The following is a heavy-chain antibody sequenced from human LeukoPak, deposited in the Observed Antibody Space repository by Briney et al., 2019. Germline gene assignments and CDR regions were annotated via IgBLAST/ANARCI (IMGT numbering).Heavy chain of an antibody. D-gene: IGHD5-24*01. V-gene: IGHV4-39*07. Sequence: SETLSLTCTVSGGSISSSSYYWGWIRQPPGRGLEWIGSIYYSGSTNYNPSLKSRVTISVDTSKNQFSLKLSSVTAADTAVYYCAGGEVATHIDYWGQGTLATVSS. CDR1: GGSISSSSYY. CDR3: AGGEVATHIDY. CDR2: IYYSGST. J-gene: IGHJ4*02.